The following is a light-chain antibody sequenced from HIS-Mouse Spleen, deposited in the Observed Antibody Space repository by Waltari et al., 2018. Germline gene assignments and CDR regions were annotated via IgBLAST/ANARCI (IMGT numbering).Light chain of an antibody. V-gene: IGLV3-10*01. CDR3: YSTDSSGNHRV. CDR2: EDS. Sequence: SYELTQPPSVSVSPGQTARITCSGDALPKKYPYWYRQKSGPAPVLVIYEDSKRPSRIPERFSGSSSGTMATLTISGAQVEDEADYYCYSTDSSGNHRVFGGGTKLTVL. CDR1: ALPKKY. J-gene: IGLJ2*01.